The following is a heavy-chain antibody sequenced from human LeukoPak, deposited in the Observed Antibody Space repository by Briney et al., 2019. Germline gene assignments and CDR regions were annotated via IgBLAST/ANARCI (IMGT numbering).Heavy chain of an antibody. D-gene: IGHD3-16*01. V-gene: IGHV4-39*01. CDR2: VYYSGRT. CDR1: GASLSSSSYF. J-gene: IGHJ3*02. Sequence: SETLSLTCTVSGASLSSSSYFWGWIRQSPGKGLEYIGSVYYSGRTYYNPSLTSRVTISLDTSTNQFSLSLSSVTAADTAVYYCARPLDTSLANPFAIWGHGTMVTVSS. CDR3: ARPLDTSLANPFAI.